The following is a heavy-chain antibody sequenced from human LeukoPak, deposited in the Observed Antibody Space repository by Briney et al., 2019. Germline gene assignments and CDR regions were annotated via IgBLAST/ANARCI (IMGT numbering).Heavy chain of an antibody. Sequence: VASVKVSCKASGYTFTSYDINWVRQATGQGLEWMGWMNPNSGNTGYAQKFQGRVTITRNTSISTAYMELSSLRSEDTAVYYCATYCGGDCYSAFDYWGQGTLVTVSS. CDR3: ATYCGGDCYSAFDY. J-gene: IGHJ4*02. V-gene: IGHV1-8*03. CDR1: GYTFTSYD. D-gene: IGHD2-21*02. CDR2: MNPNSGNT.